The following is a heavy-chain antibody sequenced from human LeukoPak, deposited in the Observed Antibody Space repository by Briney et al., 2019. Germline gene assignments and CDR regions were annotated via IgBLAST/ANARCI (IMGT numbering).Heavy chain of an antibody. D-gene: IGHD3-22*01. CDR3: ARLISSAYYYYYMDV. Sequence: SETLSLTXTVSGGSISSSSYYWSWIRQPPGKGLEWIGSIYYSGSTYYNPSLKSRVTISVDTSKNQFSLKLSSVTAADTAVYYCARLISSAYYYYYMDVWGKGTTVTVSS. CDR2: IYYSGST. V-gene: IGHV4-39*01. CDR1: GGSISSSSYY. J-gene: IGHJ6*03.